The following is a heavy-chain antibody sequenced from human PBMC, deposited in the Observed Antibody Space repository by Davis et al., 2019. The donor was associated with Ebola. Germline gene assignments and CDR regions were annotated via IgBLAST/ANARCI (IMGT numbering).Heavy chain of an antibody. D-gene: IGHD1-26*01. CDR1: GGSFSGYY. CDR2: INHSGST. V-gene: IGHV4-34*01. Sequence: PSETLSLTCAVYGGSFSGYYWSWIRQPPGKGLEWIGEINHSGSTNYNPSLKSRVTISVDTSKNQFSLKLSSVTAADTAVYYCARDLVGAHPYWGQGTLVTVSS. J-gene: IGHJ4*02. CDR3: ARDLVGAHPY.